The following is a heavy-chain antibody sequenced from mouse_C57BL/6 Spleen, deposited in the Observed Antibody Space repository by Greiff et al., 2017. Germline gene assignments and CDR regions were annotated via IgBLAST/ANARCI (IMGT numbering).Heavy chain of an antibody. CDR3: ARHDYYGSSYYFDY. J-gene: IGHJ2*01. CDR1: GYTFTEYT. D-gene: IGHD1-1*01. V-gene: IGHV1-62-2*01. CDR2: FYPGSGSI. Sequence: VQLQQSGAELVKPGASVKLSCKASGYTFTEYTIHWVKQRSGQGLEWIGWFYPGSGSIKYNEKFKDKATLTADKSSSTVYMELSRLTSEDSAVYFWARHDYYGSSYYFDYWGQGTTLTVSS.